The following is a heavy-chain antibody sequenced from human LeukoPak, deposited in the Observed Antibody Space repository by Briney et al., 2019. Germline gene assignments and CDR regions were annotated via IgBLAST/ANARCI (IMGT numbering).Heavy chain of an antibody. CDR3: ARLRGSWYYFDY. V-gene: IGHV4-39*01. Sequence: SETLSLTCTVSGGSISSVNYYWGWIRRPPGKGLEWIGSIYYSGSTYYNPSLKSRVTISVDTSENQFSLKLTSVTAADTAVYYCARLRGSWYYFDYWGQGTLVPVSS. D-gene: IGHD6-13*01. CDR1: GGSISSVNYY. CDR2: IYYSGST. J-gene: IGHJ4*02.